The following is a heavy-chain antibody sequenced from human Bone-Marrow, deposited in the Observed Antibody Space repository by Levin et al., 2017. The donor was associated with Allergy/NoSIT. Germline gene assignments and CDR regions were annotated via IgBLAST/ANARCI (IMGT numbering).Heavy chain of an antibody. CDR3: AKDSSSSSGLSGSRSHYYYGMDV. CDR2: ISWDGGST. J-gene: IGHJ6*02. CDR1: GFTFDDYA. Sequence: LSLTCAASGFTFDDYAMHWVRQAPGKGLEWVSLISWDGGSTYYADSVKGRFTISRDNSKNSLYLQMNSLRAEDTALYYCAKDSSSSSGLSGSRSHYYYGMDVWGQGTTVTVSS. D-gene: IGHD6-19*01. V-gene: IGHV3-43D*03.